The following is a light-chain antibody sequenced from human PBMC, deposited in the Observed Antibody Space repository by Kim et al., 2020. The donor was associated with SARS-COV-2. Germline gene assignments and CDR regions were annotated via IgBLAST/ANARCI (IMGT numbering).Light chain of an antibody. CDR1: QTIAVSY. J-gene: IGKJ4*01. V-gene: IGKV3-20*01. CDR3: QQYGGSLI. CDR2: GSS. Sequence: EIVLTQSPGTLSLSTGDIATLSCRASQTIAVSYFAWYQQKPGQAPRLLIYGSSKRATGIPDRFSGSGSGTDFTLTIGRLEPEDFAVYYCQQYGGSLIFGGGTKVDIK.